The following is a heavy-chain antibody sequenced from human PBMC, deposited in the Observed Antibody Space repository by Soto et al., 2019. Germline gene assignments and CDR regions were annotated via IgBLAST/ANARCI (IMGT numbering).Heavy chain of an antibody. Sequence: ASLKVSCTASGYTFTSYDTDCMRQGTGQGLEWMGWMNPNSGNTGSAQKFQGRDTMTSNTSISTAYMTMNSQRTDDNAGNNWARGIYYVSGSYSIFFDYWGQGTVVTVAS. D-gene: IGHD3-10*01. CDR2: MNPNSGNT. V-gene: IGHV1-8*01. CDR1: GYTFTSYD. CDR3: ARGIYYVSGSYSIFFDY. J-gene: IGHJ4*02.